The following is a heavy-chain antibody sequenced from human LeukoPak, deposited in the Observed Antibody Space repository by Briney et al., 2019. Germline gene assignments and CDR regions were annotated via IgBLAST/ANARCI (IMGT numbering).Heavy chain of an antibody. Sequence: SETLSLTCTVSGGSISSSSYYWGWIRQPPGKGLEWIGSIYYSGSTYYNPSLKSRVTISVDTSKNQFSLKLSSVTAADTAVYYCARAPITMVRGVKEGLDIWGQGTMVTVSS. J-gene: IGHJ3*02. CDR1: GGSISSSSYY. CDR3: ARAPITMVRGVKEGLDI. D-gene: IGHD3-10*01. V-gene: IGHV4-39*07. CDR2: IYYSGST.